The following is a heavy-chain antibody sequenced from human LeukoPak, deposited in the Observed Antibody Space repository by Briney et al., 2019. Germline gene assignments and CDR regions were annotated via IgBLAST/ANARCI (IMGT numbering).Heavy chain of an antibody. CDR3: ARVDGSGWYSY. Sequence: SETLSLTCAVSDYSISSGYYWGWIRQPPGKGLEWIGSIYHSGSTYYNPSLKSRVTISVDTSKNQFSLKLSSVTAADTAVYYCARVDGSGWYSYWGQGTLVTVSS. J-gene: IGHJ4*02. V-gene: IGHV4-38-2*01. D-gene: IGHD6-19*01. CDR1: DYSISSGYY. CDR2: IYHSGST.